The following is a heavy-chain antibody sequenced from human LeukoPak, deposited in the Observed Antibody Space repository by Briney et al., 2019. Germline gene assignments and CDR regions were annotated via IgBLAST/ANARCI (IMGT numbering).Heavy chain of an antibody. D-gene: IGHD5-12*01. V-gene: IGHV3-30*04. CDR1: GFTFSSYA. J-gene: IGHJ6*02. CDR3: ARAPLRLHYYYGMDV. CDR2: ISYDGSNK. Sequence: GGSLRLSCAASGFTFSSYAMHWVRQAPGKGLEWVAVISYDGSNKYYADSVKGRFTISRDNSKNTLYLQMNSLRAEDTAVYYCARAPLRLHYYYGMDVWGQGTTVTVSS.